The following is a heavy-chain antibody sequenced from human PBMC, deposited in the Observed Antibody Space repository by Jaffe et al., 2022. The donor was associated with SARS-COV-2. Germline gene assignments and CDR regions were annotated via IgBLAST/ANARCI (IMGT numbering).Heavy chain of an antibody. J-gene: IGHJ6*02. CDR3: ARLLGYCSGGSCYYYGMDV. V-gene: IGHV4-34*01. Sequence: QVQLQQWGAGLLKPSETLSLTCAVYGGSFSGYYWSWIRQPPGKGLEWIGEINHSGSTNYNPSLKSRVTISVDTSKNQFSLKLSSVTAADTAVYYCARLLGYCSGGSCYYYGMDVWGQGTTVTVSS. D-gene: IGHD2-15*01. CDR1: GGSFSGYY. CDR2: INHSGST.